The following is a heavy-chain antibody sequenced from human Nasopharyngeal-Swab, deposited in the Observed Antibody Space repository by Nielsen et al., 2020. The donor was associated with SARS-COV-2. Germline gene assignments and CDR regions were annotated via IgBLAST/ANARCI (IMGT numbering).Heavy chain of an antibody. CDR2: ISAYNGNT. V-gene: IGHV1-18*01. CDR1: GYTFTSYG. CDR3: ARELIHFAAAAPRGDYYYGMDV. D-gene: IGHD6-13*01. Sequence: ASVKVSCKASGYTFTSYGISWVRQAPGQGLVWMGWISAYNGNTNYAQKFQGRVTITADESTSTAYMELSSLRSEDTAVYYCARELIHFAAAAPRGDYYYGMDVWGQGTTVTVSS. J-gene: IGHJ6*02.